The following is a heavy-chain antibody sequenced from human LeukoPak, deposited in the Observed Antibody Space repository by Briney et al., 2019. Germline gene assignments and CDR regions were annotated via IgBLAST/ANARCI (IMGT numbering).Heavy chain of an antibody. Sequence: SETLSLTCAVYGGSFSGYYWSWIRQPPGKGLEWIGEINHSGSTNYNPSLKSRVTISVDTSKNQFSLELSSVTAADTAVYYCARVFCSGGSCWQYWGQGTLVTVSS. V-gene: IGHV4-34*01. CDR3: ARVFCSGGSCWQY. J-gene: IGHJ4*02. CDR2: INHSGST. D-gene: IGHD2-15*01. CDR1: GGSFSGYY.